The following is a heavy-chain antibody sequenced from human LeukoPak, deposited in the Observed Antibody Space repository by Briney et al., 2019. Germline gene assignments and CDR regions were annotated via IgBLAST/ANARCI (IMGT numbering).Heavy chain of an antibody. CDR1: GGSVSNYC. CDR2: INTSGST. D-gene: IGHD5-18*01. Sequence: PSETLSLTCTVSGGSVSNYCWSWIRQPAGKGLEWIGRINTSGSTNYNPSLESRVSLSVDTSNNQFSLKLNSVTAADTAVYFCARSRGTALITRFDYWGQGTLVTVSS. J-gene: IGHJ4*02. CDR3: ARSRGTALITRFDY. V-gene: IGHV4-4*07.